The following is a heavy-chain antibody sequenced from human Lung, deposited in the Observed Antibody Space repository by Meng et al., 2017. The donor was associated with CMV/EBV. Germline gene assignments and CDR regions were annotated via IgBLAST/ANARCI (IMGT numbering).Heavy chain of an antibody. CDR3: ARARSPTHFDY. V-gene: IGHV3-13*01. J-gene: IGHJ4*02. Sequence: GESLKILCTASGFTFSTYDFHRVRQPTGKGLEWVSSIGTVGDTYSISSVKGRFINTRKDAKNSVYLQMNGLRDGDTGLYYFARARSPTHFDYWGQGAVVTVAS. CDR2: IGTVGDT. CDR1: GFTFSTYD.